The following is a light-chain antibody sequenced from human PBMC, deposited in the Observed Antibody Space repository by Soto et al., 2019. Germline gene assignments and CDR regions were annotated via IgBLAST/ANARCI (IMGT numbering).Light chain of an antibody. V-gene: IGLV2-14*01. J-gene: IGLJ2*01. CDR2: ETD. CDR1: NNDVGGHMY. Sequence: QSALTQPASVSGSPGQSITISCTGTNNDVGGHMYVSWYQHQAGEVPKLIIYETDARPSGVSHRFSGSKSGNTASLTISGLQAEDEATYYCSAYRRGIIVFGGRTKLTVL. CDR3: SAYRRGIIV.